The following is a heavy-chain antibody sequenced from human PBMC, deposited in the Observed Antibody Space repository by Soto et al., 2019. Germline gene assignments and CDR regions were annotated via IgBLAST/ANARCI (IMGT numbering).Heavy chain of an antibody. V-gene: IGHV3-21*01. CDR2: ISSRGDI. CDR1: GFTFTSYS. Sequence: GGSLRLSCVASGFTFTSYSMNWVRQAPGKGLEWVSSISSRGDIYYADSVKGRFTISRDDAKNSVSLQMNGLRAEETAVYYCAREETAWPLAYGLDVWGQGTTVTVSS. J-gene: IGHJ6*02. D-gene: IGHD2-21*02. CDR3: AREETAWPLAYGLDV.